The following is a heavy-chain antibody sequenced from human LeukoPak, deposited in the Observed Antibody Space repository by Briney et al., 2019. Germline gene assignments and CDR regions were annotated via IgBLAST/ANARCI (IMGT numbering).Heavy chain of an antibody. D-gene: IGHD6-6*01. CDR3: AKVVPAAISSIAARPRGDYYYGMDV. J-gene: IGHJ6*02. CDR1: GGSFSGYY. CDR2: INHSGST. V-gene: IGHV4-34*01. Sequence: PSETLSLTCAVYGGSFSGYYWSWIRQPPGKGLEWIGEINHSGSTNYNPSLKSRVTTSVDTSKNQFSLKLSSVTAADTAVYYCAKVVPAAISSIAARPRGDYYYGMDVWGQGTTVTVSS.